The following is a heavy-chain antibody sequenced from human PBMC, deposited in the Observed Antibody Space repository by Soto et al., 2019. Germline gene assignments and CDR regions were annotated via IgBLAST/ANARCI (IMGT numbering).Heavy chain of an antibody. CDR3: VHRRDGYNSAFFDS. Sequence: GASVKVSCKASGGTFSSYAFSWVRQAPGQGLEWMGGIIRIFHTPTYAQKFQGRVTITADESTSTAYMELISLRSDDTAVYYCVHRRDGYNSAFFDSWGQGTLVTV. J-gene: IGHJ4*02. CDR1: GGTFSSYA. D-gene: IGHD5-12*01. CDR2: IIRIFHTP. V-gene: IGHV1-69*13.